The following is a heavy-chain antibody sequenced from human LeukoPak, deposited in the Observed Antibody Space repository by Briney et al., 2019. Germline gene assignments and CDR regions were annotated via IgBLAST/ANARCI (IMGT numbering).Heavy chain of an antibody. CDR3: ARNFGGGDSSGPYY. D-gene: IGHD3-22*01. CDR2: ISWNSGSI. Sequence: AGGSLRLSCAASGFTFGDYYMSWIRQAPGKGLEWVSGISWNSGSIGYADSVKGRFTISRDNAKNSLYLQMNSLRAEDTALYYCARNFGGGDSSGPYYWGQGTLVTVSS. J-gene: IGHJ4*02. V-gene: IGHV3-9*01. CDR1: GFTFGDYY.